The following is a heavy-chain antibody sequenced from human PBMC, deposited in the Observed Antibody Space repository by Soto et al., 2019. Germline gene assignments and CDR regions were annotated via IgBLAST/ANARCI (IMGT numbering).Heavy chain of an antibody. J-gene: IGHJ4*02. CDR3: ARTYYDILTGYYNVFDY. D-gene: IGHD3-9*01. V-gene: IGHV4-34*01. CDR2: INHSGST. CDR1: GGSFSGYY. Sequence: SETLSLTCAVYGGSFSGYYWSWIRQPPGKGLEWIGEINHSGSTNYNPSLKSRVTISVDTSKNQFSLKLSSVTAADTAVYYCARTYYDILTGYYNVFDYWGQGTLVTVSS.